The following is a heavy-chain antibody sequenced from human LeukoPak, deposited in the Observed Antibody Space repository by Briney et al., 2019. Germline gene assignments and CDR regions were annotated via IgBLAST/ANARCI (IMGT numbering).Heavy chain of an antibody. D-gene: IGHD3-10*01. J-gene: IGHJ5*02. CDR3: ARDYGSGSYYNP. Sequence: SETLSLTCTVSGGSISSYYWNWIRQPPGKGLEWIGYIFYSGRTNYNPSLKSRVSISVDTSKNQFSLKLSSVTAADTAVYYCARDYGSGSYYNPWGQGTLVTVSS. CDR2: IFYSGRT. CDR1: GGSISSYY. V-gene: IGHV4-59*08.